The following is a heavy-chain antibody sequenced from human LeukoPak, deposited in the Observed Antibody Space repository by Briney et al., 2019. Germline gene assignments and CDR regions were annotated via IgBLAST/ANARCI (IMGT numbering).Heavy chain of an antibody. CDR2: INHSGGT. V-gene: IGHV4-34*01. J-gene: IGHJ4*02. Sequence: SEALSLTCVYGGSLTGYYWNWIRQPPGKGLEWIGQINHSGGTNYNPSLKSRVTISIDTSKNQFSLQLSSVTAADTAMNYCARAATGDLWGQGTLVTVSS. CDR1: GGSLTGYY. D-gene: IGHD7-27*01. CDR3: ARAATGDL.